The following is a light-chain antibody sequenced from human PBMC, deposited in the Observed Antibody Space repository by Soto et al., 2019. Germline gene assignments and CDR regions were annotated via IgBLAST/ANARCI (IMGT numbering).Light chain of an antibody. J-gene: IGKJ1*01. Sequence: ERVMTQYTATLSVSPGERATLSCRASQSVSSYLAWYQQKPGQAPRLLIYDASDRATGIPDRFSGSGSGTDFTLTISRLEPEDFAVYFCQQYGGSPTWTLGQGTKV. V-gene: IGKV3-20*01. CDR1: QSVSSY. CDR3: QQYGGSPTWT. CDR2: DAS.